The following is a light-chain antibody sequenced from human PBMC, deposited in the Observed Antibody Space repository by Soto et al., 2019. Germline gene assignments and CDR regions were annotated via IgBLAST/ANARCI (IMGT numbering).Light chain of an antibody. J-gene: IGKJ1*01. V-gene: IGKV3-20*01. CDR3: QQYGSWT. Sequence: EIVLTQSPGTLSVSPGERATLSCRSSQTISSQYLAWYQQKHGQAPSLLIYGTSSRATGTPDRFSGSGSGTDFPLTISRLEPEDSAIYYCQQYGSWTFGQGTKVEIK. CDR1: QTISSQY. CDR2: GTS.